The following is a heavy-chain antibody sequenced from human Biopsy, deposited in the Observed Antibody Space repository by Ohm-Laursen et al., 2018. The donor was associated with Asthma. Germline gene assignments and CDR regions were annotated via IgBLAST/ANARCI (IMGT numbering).Heavy chain of an antibody. CDR3: ARASVAASSNWFDP. V-gene: IGHV4-30-4*08. J-gene: IGHJ5*02. Sequence: SETLSLTCTVSGDSITSGGCCWNWIRQHPGKGLEWIGYIHHSGSTSYNPSLKGGVTISVDTSKNQFSLKLSSVTAADTAVYCCARASVAASSNWFDPWGQGTLVTVSS. D-gene: IGHD6-19*01. CDR2: IHHSGST. CDR1: GDSITSGGCC.